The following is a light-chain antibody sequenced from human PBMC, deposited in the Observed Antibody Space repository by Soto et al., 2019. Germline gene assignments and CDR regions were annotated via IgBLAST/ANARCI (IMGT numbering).Light chain of an antibody. J-gene: IGKJ4*01. Sequence: DIQMTQSPSSLSAFVGDSVTITCHASQRISTFLNWYHQKPGKAPKLLISSASYLHSGVPSNFSGSGSGTDFTLSIVTLQPEDFGTYFCQQSYRLPLTFGGGTKVEI. CDR1: QRISTF. CDR2: SAS. CDR3: QQSYRLPLT. V-gene: IGKV1-39*01.